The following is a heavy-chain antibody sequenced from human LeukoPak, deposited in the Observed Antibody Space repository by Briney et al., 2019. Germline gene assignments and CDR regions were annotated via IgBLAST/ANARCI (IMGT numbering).Heavy chain of an antibody. CDR3: ARDHVVVVGWFDP. J-gene: IGHJ5*02. D-gene: IGHD2-15*01. V-gene: IGHV3-30*04. CDR2: ISYDGSNK. CDR1: GVTFSSDA. Sequence: GGSLRLSCAASGVTFSSDAMHWVRQAPGKGRGWVAVISYDGSNKYYADSVKGRFTISRDNSKNALYVQMNILRAEDTAVYYCARDHVVVVGWFDPWGQGTLVTVSS.